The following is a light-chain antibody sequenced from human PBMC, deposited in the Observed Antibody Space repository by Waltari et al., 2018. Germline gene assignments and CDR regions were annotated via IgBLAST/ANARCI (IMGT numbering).Light chain of an antibody. CDR1: QSIRTY. CDR2: HAS. J-gene: IGKJ1*01. V-gene: IGKV3-20*01. CDR3: QNYVRLPAT. Sequence: EIMLTQSPGTLSLSPGERATLSCKASQSIRTYLAWYQQKPGQAPRLLIYHASSRATGIPDRFSGSGSGTDFSFTISRLEPEDFAVYYCQNYVRLPATFGQGTKVEIK.